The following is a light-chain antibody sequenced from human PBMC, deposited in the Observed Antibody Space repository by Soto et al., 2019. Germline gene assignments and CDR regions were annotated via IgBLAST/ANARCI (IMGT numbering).Light chain of an antibody. CDR2: AAS. V-gene: IGKV1-12*01. Sequence: DIQMTQSPSTLPASVGDRVTISCRASQGITSWLAWYQQKPGRAPKLLIYAASTLQSGVPSRFSGSGSGTDFTLTISSLQPEDFGIYYCQQSYSNPPTFGGGTKVDIK. J-gene: IGKJ4*01. CDR1: QGITSW. CDR3: QQSYSNPPT.